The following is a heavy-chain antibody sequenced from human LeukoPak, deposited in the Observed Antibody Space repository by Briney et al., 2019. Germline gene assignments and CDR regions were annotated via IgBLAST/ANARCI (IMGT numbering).Heavy chain of an antibody. CDR1: GGSISPYY. CDR3: ARVHSSYDPPYYYYYYMDV. D-gene: IGHD5-18*01. CDR2: IYTSGST. J-gene: IGHJ6*03. V-gene: IGHV4-4*07. Sequence: SETLSLTCTVSGGSISPYYWSWIRQPAGKGLEWIGRIYTSGSTNYNPSLKSRVTMSVDTSKNQFSLKLSSVTAADTAVYYCARVHSSYDPPYYYYYYMDVWGKGTTVTISS.